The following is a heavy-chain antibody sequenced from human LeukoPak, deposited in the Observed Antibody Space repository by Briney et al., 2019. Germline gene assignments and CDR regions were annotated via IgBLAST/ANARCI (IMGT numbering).Heavy chain of an antibody. Sequence: SETLSLTCAVSGDSISNNWWSWVRQSPGMGLEWIGQIFHRGIPNYNPSLKSRVTMSIDKSKNQLSLEMNSVTAADTAVYYCARAPHFFDTSGSRYYFDYWGQGALVTVSS. J-gene: IGHJ4*02. V-gene: IGHV4-4*02. D-gene: IGHD3-22*01. CDR3: ARAPHFFDTSGSRYYFDY. CDR2: IFHRGIP. CDR1: GDSISNNW.